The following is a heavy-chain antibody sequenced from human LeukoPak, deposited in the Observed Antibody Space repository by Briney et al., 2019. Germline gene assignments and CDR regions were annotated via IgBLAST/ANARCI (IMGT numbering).Heavy chain of an antibody. CDR2: ISSSGNTI. CDR1: GGPFSGYY. D-gene: IGHD1-26*01. CDR3: ARFTTLVGAKGSIFFDY. Sequence: LSLTCAVYGGPFSGYYWSWIRQPPGKGLEWVSYISSSGNTIYYADSVKGRFTISRDNAKNSLYLQMNSLRAEDTAVYYCARFTTLVGAKGSIFFDYWGQGTLVTVSS. J-gene: IGHJ4*02. V-gene: IGHV3-11*04.